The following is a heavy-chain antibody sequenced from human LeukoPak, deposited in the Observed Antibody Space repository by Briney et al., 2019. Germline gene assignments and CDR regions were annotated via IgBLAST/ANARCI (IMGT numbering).Heavy chain of an antibody. D-gene: IGHD3-10*01. CDR3: ARDVGGADMDV. CDR1: GGSITNRSYF. J-gene: IGHJ6*03. Sequence: SETLSLTCTVSGGSITNRSYFWSWIRQPAGKGLEWIGRIYTSGSTNYNPSLKSRVTMSVDTSKNQFSLKLSSVTAADTAIYYCARDVGGADMDVWGKGTTVTVSS. V-gene: IGHV4-61*02. CDR2: IYTSGST.